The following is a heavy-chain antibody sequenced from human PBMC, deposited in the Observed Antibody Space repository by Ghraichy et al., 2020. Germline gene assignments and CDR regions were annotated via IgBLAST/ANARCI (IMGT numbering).Heavy chain of an antibody. Sequence: GALRLSCAASGLTFNNFAMGWVRQAPGKGLEWVSGSGGGDNNKKYADSVKGRFTISRDNYKNTLYLQMNSLRVDDTAIYYCAKRVYCSSTTCSTLTFPIDYWGQGTLVTVSS. CDR2: SGGGDNNK. CDR1: GLTFNNFA. J-gene: IGHJ4*02. V-gene: IGHV3-23*01. D-gene: IGHD2-2*02. CDR3: AKRVYCSSTTCSTLTFPIDY.